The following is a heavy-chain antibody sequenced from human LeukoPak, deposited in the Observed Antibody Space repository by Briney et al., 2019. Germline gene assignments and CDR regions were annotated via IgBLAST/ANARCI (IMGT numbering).Heavy chain of an antibody. CDR1: GFTFSSYA. CDR3: AREMATIWDY. V-gene: IGHV3-53*01. J-gene: IGHJ4*02. Sequence: GGSLRLSCAASGFTFSSYAMSWVRQAPGKGLEWVSVIYSGGSTYYADSVKGRFTIPRDNSKNTLYLQMNSLRAEDTAVYYCAREMATIWDYWGQGTLVTVSS. D-gene: IGHD5-24*01. CDR2: IYSGGST.